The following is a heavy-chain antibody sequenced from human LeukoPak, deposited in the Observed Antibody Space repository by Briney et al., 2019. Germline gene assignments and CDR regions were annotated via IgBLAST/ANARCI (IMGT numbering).Heavy chain of an antibody. CDR1: GFTFSSYS. Sequence: GGSLRLSCAASGFTFSSYSMSWVRQAPGKGLEWVSVIYSGGSTYYADSVKGRFTISRDNSKNALYLQMNSLRAEDTAVYYCAREMDYYDSSGYPDAFDIWGQGTMVTVSS. CDR2: IYSGGST. V-gene: IGHV3-53*01. J-gene: IGHJ3*02. CDR3: AREMDYYDSSGYPDAFDI. D-gene: IGHD3-22*01.